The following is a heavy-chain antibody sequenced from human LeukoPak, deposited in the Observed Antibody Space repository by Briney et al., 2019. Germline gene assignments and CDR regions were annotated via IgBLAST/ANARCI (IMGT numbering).Heavy chain of an antibody. V-gene: IGHV1-69*04. CDR1: GGTFSSYA. J-gene: IGHJ4*02. CDR2: IIPILGIA. CDR3: AREPQDIVVVPAASFAAVS. Sequence: ASVKVSCKASGGTFSSYAISWVRQAPGQGLEWMGRIIPILGIANYAQKFQGRVTITADKSTSTAYMELSSLRSEDTAVYYCAREPQDIVVVPAASFAAVSWGQGTLVTVSS. D-gene: IGHD2-2*01.